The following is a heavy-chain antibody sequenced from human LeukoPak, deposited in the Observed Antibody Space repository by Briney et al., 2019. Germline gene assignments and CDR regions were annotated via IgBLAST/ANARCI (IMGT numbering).Heavy chain of an antibody. V-gene: IGHV4-38-2*01. CDR3: ARVVSAYSSSQGYYFDY. D-gene: IGHD6-13*01. J-gene: IGHJ4*02. CDR2: IYHSGST. Sequence: PSETLSLTCAVSGYSISCGYYWGWIRQPPGKGLEWIGSIYHSGSTYYNPSLKSRVTISVDTSKNQFSLKLSSVTAADTAVYYCARVVSAYSSSQGYYFDYWGQGTLVTVSS. CDR1: GYSISCGYY.